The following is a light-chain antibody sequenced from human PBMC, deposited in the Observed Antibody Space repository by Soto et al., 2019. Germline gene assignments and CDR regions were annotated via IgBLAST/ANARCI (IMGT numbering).Light chain of an antibody. J-gene: IGKJ2*01. CDR2: RTS. CDR3: QQYDTSPRT. Sequence: EIVMTQSPATLSVSPGEGVTLSCRASQSVSSNLAWYQQRPGQTPRLLIYRTSTRATGIPDRFSASGSGTDFTLTISRLEAEDFAVYYCQQYDTSPRTFGQGTKVDIK. CDR1: QSVSSN. V-gene: IGKV3D-15*01.